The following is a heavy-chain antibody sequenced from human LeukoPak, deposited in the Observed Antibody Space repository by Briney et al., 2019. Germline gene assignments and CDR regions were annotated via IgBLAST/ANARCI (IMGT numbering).Heavy chain of an antibody. J-gene: IGHJ6*02. CDR3: ARKLTGDDSAYYYGMDV. V-gene: IGHV1-69*13. CDR1: GGTFSSYA. CDR2: IIPIFGTA. D-gene: IGHD7-27*01. Sequence: EASVKVSCKASGGTFSSYAISWVRQAPGQGLEWMGGIIPIFGTANYAQKFQGRVTITADESTSTAYMELSSLRSEDTAVYYCARKLTGDDSAYYYGMDVWGQGTTATVSS.